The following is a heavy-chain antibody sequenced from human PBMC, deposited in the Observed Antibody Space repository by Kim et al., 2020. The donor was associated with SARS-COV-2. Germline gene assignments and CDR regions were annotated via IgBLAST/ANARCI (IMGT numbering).Heavy chain of an antibody. CDR3: AKDLIVGETNSPLDY. Sequence: GGSLRLSCAAFGFTFSCYGMSWVRQAPGKGLQWVSDISGSGAFTYYADPVKGRFTVSRDNSKITLYLQMNSLRAEDTSVYYCAKDLIVGETNSPLDYWSQGSLVNVSS. CDR1: GFTFSCYG. D-gene: IGHD1-26*01. J-gene: IGHJ4*02. V-gene: IGHV3-23*01. CDR2: ISGSGAFT.